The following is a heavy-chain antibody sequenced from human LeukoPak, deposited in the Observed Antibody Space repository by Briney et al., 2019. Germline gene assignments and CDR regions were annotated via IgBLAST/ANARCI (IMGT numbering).Heavy chain of an antibody. CDR2: IIPIFGTA. Sequence: ASVKVSCKASGGTFSSYAISWVRQAPGQGLEWMGGIIPIFGTANYAQKFQGRVTITADESTSTAYMELSSLRSEDTAVYYCARVYKRGYCSGGSCYAPRPYYYGMDVWGQGTTVTVSS. CDR3: ARVYKRGYCSGGSCYAPRPYYYGMDV. V-gene: IGHV1-69*13. D-gene: IGHD2-15*01. CDR1: GGTFSSYA. J-gene: IGHJ6*02.